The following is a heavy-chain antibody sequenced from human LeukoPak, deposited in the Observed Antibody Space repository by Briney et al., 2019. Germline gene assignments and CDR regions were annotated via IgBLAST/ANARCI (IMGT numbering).Heavy chain of an antibody. Sequence: TGGSLRLSCAASGFTFSSYWMHWVRQAPGKGLVWVSRIDSDGSSTTYADPVKGRFTISRDNAKNTLYLQMNSLRAEDTAVYYCARVGGYGFNYFDYWGQGTLVTVSS. CDR1: GFTFSSYW. D-gene: IGHD5-18*01. J-gene: IGHJ4*02. V-gene: IGHV3-74*01. CDR3: ARVGGYGFNYFDY. CDR2: IDSDGSST.